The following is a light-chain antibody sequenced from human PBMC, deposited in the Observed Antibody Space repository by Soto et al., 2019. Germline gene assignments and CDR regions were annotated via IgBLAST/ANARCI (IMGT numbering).Light chain of an antibody. V-gene: IGKV1-39*01. CDR1: QNINSY. CDR3: QQSYSTPIT. J-gene: IGKJ5*01. Sequence: DIQMTQSPSSLSASVGDRVTITCRTSQNINSYLHWYQQKPGKAPKLLIYTASRLQSGVPSRFSGSGYGTDFTLTISSLQPEDFATYYCQQSYSTPITFGQGIRLGIK. CDR2: TAS.